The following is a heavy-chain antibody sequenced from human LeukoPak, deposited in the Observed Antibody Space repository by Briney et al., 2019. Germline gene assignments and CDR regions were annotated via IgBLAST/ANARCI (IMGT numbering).Heavy chain of an antibody. D-gene: IGHD3-22*01. J-gene: IGHJ6*02. CDR2: INHSGIT. Sequence: SETLSLTCTVSGGSISSYYWSWIRQPPGKGLEWIGYINHSGITNNNPSLKSRVTTSVDTSKNQFSLKLSSVTAADTAVYYCARESKYDSSGYFRGYYGMDVWGQGTTVTVSS. CDR3: ARESKYDSSGYFRGYYGMDV. V-gene: IGHV4-59*01. CDR1: GGSISSYY.